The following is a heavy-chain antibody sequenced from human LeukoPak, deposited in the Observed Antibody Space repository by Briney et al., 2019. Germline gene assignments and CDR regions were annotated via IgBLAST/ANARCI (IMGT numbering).Heavy chain of an antibody. CDR3: ARHRSLSRGTFDY. CDR1: GASFSGYS. CDR2: IYYSGST. Sequence: SETLSLTCAISGASFSGYSWTWIRQPPGKGLEWIGSIYYSGSTYYNPSLKSRVTISVDTSKNQFSLKLSSVTAADTAVYYCARHRSLSRGTFDYWGQGTLVTVSS. J-gene: IGHJ4*02. D-gene: IGHD3-10*01. V-gene: IGHV4-39*01.